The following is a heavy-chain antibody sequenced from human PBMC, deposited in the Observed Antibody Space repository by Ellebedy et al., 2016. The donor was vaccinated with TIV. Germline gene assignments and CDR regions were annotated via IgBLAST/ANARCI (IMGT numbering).Heavy chain of an antibody. D-gene: IGHD3-3*02. CDR2: ISGSGANT. CDR1: GFTFATYA. V-gene: IGHV3-23*01. CDR3: VAFTVNFDF. Sequence: GGSLRLXXAASGFTFATYAMSWVRQAPGKGLEWVSAISGSGANTYYADSVKGRFTISRDNSKNTLYLQPNSLRAEDTAIYYCVAFTVNFDFWGQGTLVTVSS. J-gene: IGHJ4*02.